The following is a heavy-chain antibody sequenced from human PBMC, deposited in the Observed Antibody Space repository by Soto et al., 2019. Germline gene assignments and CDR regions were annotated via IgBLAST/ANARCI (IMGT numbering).Heavy chain of an antibody. CDR3: AKTSDYGGNYYFDY. J-gene: IGHJ4*02. D-gene: IGHD4-17*01. V-gene: IGHV3-23*01. CDR1: GLTFSSYA. CDR2: ISGSGGST. Sequence: GGSLRLSCAASGLTFSSYAMSWVRQAPGKGLEWVSAISGSGGSTYYADSVKGRFTISRDNSKNTLYLQMNSLRAEDTAVYYCAKTSDYGGNYYFDYWGQGTLVTVSS.